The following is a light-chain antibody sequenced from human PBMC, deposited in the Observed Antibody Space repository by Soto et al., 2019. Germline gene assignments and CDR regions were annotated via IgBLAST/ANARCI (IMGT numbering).Light chain of an antibody. V-gene: IGLV2-11*01. J-gene: IGLJ1*01. CDR3: FSSASRFTFV. Sequence: QSALPQPRSVSGSPGQSVTISCTGSSSNVAAFTSVSWYQQYPGTTPNLIIFDVSRRPSGVPDRFSGSRSGNTASLTISGLRAEDEADYYCFSSASRFTFVFGTGTKLTVL. CDR1: SSNVAAFTS. CDR2: DVS.